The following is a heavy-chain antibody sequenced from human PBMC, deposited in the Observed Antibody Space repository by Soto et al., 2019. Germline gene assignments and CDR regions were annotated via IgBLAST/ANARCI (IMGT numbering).Heavy chain of an antibody. J-gene: IGHJ6*02. D-gene: IGHD2-2*03. Sequence: GGSLRLSCAASGFTFSSYGMHWVRQAPGKGLEWVAAIWDDESNKNYADSVKGRFTISRDNSKKTLYLQMNSLRAEDTAVFYCARDFGYCTSSTCYFNGMDVWGQGTTVT. V-gene: IGHV3-33*01. CDR2: IWDDESNK. CDR1: GFTFSSYG. CDR3: ARDFGYCTSSTCYFNGMDV.